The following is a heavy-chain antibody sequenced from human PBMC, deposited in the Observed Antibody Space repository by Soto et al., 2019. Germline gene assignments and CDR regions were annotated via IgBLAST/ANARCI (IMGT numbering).Heavy chain of an antibody. J-gene: IGHJ6*02. V-gene: IGHV1-69*13. CDR2: IVPIYGTR. Sequence: SVKVSCKASGGTFSRYAFSWVRQAPGQGLEWMGGIVPIYGTRGFAQKFQGRLTITADEPTRTAYMELSSLRSEDTAVYYCARDLDYYGSGSHYYYGMGVWGQGTTVTVSS. CDR1: GGTFSRYA. CDR3: ARDLDYYGSGSHYYYGMGV. D-gene: IGHD3-10*01.